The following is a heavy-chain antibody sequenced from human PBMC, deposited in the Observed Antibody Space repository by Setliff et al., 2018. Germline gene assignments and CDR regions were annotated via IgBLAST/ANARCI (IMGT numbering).Heavy chain of an antibody. V-gene: IGHV4-39*01. CDR1: GGSISSGTYY. Sequence: PSETLSLTCTVSGGSISSGTYYWGWIRQPPGKGLEWIGSIHYSGSTYYNPSLKSRVTVSVDTSKNQFSLKLSSVTAADTAVYYSAKHDGRSSFDYWGQGTLVTVSS. CDR3: AKHDGRSSFDY. D-gene: IGHD6-6*01. CDR2: IHYSGST. J-gene: IGHJ4*02.